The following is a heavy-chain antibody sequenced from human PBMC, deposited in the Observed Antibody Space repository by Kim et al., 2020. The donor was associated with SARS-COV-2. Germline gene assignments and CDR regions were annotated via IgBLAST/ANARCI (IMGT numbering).Heavy chain of an antibody. CDR1: GFTFSSYA. CDR2: ISYDGSNK. J-gene: IGHJ4*02. Sequence: GGSLRLSCAASGFTFSSYAMHWVRQAPGKGLEWVAVISYDGSNKYYADSVKGRFTISRDNSKNTLYLQMNSLRAEDTAVYYCARDLGASGSDSSGYPDYWGQGTLVTVSS. V-gene: IGHV3-30*04. CDR3: ARDLGASGSDSSGYPDY. D-gene: IGHD3-22*01.